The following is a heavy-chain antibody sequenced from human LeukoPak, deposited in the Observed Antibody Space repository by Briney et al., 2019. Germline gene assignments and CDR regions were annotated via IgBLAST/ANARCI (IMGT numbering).Heavy chain of an antibody. D-gene: IGHD2-2*01. V-gene: IGHV5-51*01. CDR2: IYPGDSDT. J-gene: IGHJ4*02. CDR1: GYSFSTYW. CDR3: ARLSPLGYCSSTSCPGYFDY. Sequence: GESLKISCKGSGYSFSTYWIGWVRQMPGKGLEWMGIIYPGDSDTRYSPSFQGQVTISADESVSAAYLQWGGLKASDTAMYYCARLSPLGYCSSTSCPGYFDYWGQGTLVTVSS.